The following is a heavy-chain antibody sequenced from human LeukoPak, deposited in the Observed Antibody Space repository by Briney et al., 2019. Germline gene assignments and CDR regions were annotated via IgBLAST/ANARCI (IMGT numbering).Heavy chain of an antibody. D-gene: IGHD5-18*01. Sequence: TSETLSLTCRVSGASINSGSNYWGWIRQPPGKTLEWIGSIYSSGSTYYNPSLKSRVIIMIDTPKNHFSLTLSSVTAADTAVYYCARSDGYGLVGIWGQGTMVTVSS. CDR2: IYSSGST. CDR1: GASINSGSNY. V-gene: IGHV4-39*07. CDR3: ARSDGYGLVGI. J-gene: IGHJ3*02.